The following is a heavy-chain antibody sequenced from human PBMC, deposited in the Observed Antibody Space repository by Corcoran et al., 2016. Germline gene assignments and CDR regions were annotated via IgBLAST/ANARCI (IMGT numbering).Heavy chain of an antibody. CDR1: GFSLSNARMG. V-gene: IGHV2-26*01. J-gene: IGHJ3*02. Sequence: QVTLKESGPVLVKPTETLTLTCTVSGFSLSNARMGVSWIRQPPGKALEWLAHIFSNDEKSYSTSLKSRLTISKDTSKSHVVLTMTNMDPVDTATDYCVRARWLPNWGPFDIWGQGTMVTVSS. CDR3: VRARWLPNWGPFDI. CDR2: IFSNDEK. D-gene: IGHD5-12*01.